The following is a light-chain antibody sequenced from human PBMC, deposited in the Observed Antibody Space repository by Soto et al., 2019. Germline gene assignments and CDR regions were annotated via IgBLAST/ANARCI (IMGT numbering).Light chain of an antibody. CDR1: QGISSY. Sequence: AIRMTQSPSSLSASTGDRVTITWRATQGISSYLAWYQQKPGKAPKLLIYAASPLQSGVPPRFSGSGSGTEFTLTINSLQSEDFAVYYCQQYNNWPRTFGQGTQV. J-gene: IGKJ1*01. CDR2: AAS. CDR3: QQYNNWPRT. V-gene: IGKV1-8*01.